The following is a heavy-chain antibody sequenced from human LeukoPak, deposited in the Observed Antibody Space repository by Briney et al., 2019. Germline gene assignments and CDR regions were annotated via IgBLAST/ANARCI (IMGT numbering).Heavy chain of an antibody. CDR3: ARAPAVAGTSYYFDY. CDR1: GGSISSSNW. Sequence: PSGTLSLTCAVSGGSISSSNWWSWVRQPPGKGLEWIGEIYHSGSTNYNSSLKSRVTISVDKSKNQFSLKLSSVTAADTAVYYCARAPAVAGTSYYFDYWGQGTLVTVSS. J-gene: IGHJ4*02. CDR2: IYHSGST. D-gene: IGHD6-19*01. V-gene: IGHV4-4*02.